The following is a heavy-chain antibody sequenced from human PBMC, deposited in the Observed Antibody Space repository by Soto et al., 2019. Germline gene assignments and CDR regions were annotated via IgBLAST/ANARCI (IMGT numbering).Heavy chain of an antibody. J-gene: IGHJ6*02. CDR3: ARRGVVVPAATNPYGMDV. CDR2: IIPIFGTA. Sequence: QVQLVQSGAEVKKPGSSVKVSCKASGGTFSSYAISWVRQAPGQGLEWMGGIIPIFGTANYAQKFQGRVTITADESTSTADMELGSLRSEDTAVYYCARRGVVVPAATNPYGMDVWGQGTTVTVSS. V-gene: IGHV1-69*01. CDR1: GGTFSSYA. D-gene: IGHD2-2*01.